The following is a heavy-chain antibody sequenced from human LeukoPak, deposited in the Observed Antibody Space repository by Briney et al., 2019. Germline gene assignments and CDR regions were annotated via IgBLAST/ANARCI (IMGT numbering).Heavy chain of an antibody. D-gene: IGHD4-17*01. CDR1: GFTFSSYG. Sequence: GGSLRLSCAASGFTFSSYGMHWVRQAPGKGLEWVAFIRYDGSNKYYADSVKGRFTISRDNSKNTLYLQMNSLRAEDTAVYYCAKDYISYGDYDYYMDVWGKGTTVTVSS. V-gene: IGHV3-30*02. CDR3: AKDYISYGDYDYYMDV. J-gene: IGHJ6*03. CDR2: IRYDGSNK.